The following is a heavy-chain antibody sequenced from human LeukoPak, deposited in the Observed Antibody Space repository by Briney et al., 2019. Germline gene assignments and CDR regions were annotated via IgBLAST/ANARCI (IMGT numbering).Heavy chain of an antibody. CDR3: ASGGIYYGAAFDF. CDR1: GFTFSTYG. V-gene: IGHV3-20*04. CDR2: INWNGGSI. Sequence: GGSLRLSCAVSGFTFSTYGMSWVRQAPGKGLEWVSGINWNGGSIGYADSVKGRFTISRDNAKNSLYLQMNSLRAEDTALYYCASGGIYYGAAFDFWGQGILVTVSS. J-gene: IGHJ4*02. D-gene: IGHD1-26*01.